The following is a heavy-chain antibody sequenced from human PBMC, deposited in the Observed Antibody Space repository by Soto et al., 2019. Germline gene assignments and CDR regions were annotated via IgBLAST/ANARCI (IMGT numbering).Heavy chain of an antibody. V-gene: IGHV3-30*18. J-gene: IGHJ4*02. CDR1: GFTFSSYG. CDR2: ISYDGSNK. D-gene: IGHD2-15*01. CDR3: AKAGPHSPSYFDS. Sequence: GGSLRLSCAASGFTFSSYGMHWVRQAPGKGLEWVAVISYDGSNKYYADSVKGRFTISRDNSKNTLYLQMNSLRAEDTAVYYCAKAGPHSPSYFDSWGQGT.